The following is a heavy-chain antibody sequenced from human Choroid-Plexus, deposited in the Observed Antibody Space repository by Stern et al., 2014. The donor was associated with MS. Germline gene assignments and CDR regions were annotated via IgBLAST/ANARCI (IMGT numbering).Heavy chain of an antibody. D-gene: IGHD2-15*01. CDR1: GDSFSSGNYY. CDR2: THISESS. V-gene: IGHV4-61*02. J-gene: IGHJ6*02. Sequence: QVQLQESGPGLVKPLQTLSLTCTVSGDSFSSGNYYWSWIRQPAGKGLEWIGRTHISESSTYNPPHKRRVPISAATSKNQFSLRLSSVTAADTAVYYCARINCMGGFCYDYYYGMDVWGQGTTVTVSS. CDR3: ARINCMGGFCYDYYYGMDV.